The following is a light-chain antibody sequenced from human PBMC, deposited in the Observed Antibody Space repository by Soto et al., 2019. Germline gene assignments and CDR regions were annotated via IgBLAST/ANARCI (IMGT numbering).Light chain of an antibody. V-gene: IGKV3-15*01. Sequence: EIVMTQSPATLSVSPGDSATLSCRASRSVDTDLAWYQQKPGQAPRLLVFDTSARATGVPATFSGSRSGTDVVPTTSIRQHEDAAACYCYQYYNRPPWTFGQGTKVEI. CDR2: DTS. CDR3: YQYYNRPPWT. J-gene: IGKJ1*01. CDR1: RSVDTD.